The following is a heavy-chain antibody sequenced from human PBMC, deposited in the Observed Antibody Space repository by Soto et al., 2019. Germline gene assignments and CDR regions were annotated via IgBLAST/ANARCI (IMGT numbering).Heavy chain of an antibody. J-gene: IGHJ6*02. CDR2: IHPGESDN. CDR1: GYSFTTYW. V-gene: IGHV5-51*01. Sequence: GESLKISCKSYGYSFTTYWIAWVRQMPGKGLEWMGSIHPGESDNRYSPSFQGQVTISADRSITTAYLQWSSLKASETAMYYCARHEATYYNFYGMDVWGQGTTVTVSS. CDR3: ARHEATYYNFYGMDV.